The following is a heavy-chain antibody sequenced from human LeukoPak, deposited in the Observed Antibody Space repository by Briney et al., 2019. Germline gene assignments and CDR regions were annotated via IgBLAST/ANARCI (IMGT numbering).Heavy chain of an antibody. V-gene: IGHV3-33*06. D-gene: IGHD3-10*01. CDR3: AKSTYYGSGSYFDY. CDR1: GFIFSTYG. Sequence: GGSLRLSCAASGFIFSTYGIHWVRQAPGKGLEWVAVIYFDGHTQYYAGSVKGRFTVSRDNSKNTVSLQMNSLRAEDTAVYYCAKSTYYGSGSYFDYWGQGTLVTVSS. J-gene: IGHJ4*02. CDR2: IYFDGHTQ.